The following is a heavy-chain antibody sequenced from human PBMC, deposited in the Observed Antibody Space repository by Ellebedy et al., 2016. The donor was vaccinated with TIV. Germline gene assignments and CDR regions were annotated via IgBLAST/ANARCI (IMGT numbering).Heavy chain of an antibody. Sequence: GESLKISCAASGFTVSSNYMSWVRQAPGKGLEWVSVIYSGGSTYYADSVKGRFTISRDNSKNTLYLQMNSLRAEDTAMYYCAREISSSWYGNWFDPWGQGTLVTVSS. CDR2: IYSGGST. V-gene: IGHV3-53*01. J-gene: IGHJ5*02. CDR3: AREISSSWYGNWFDP. CDR1: GFTVSSNY. D-gene: IGHD6-13*01.